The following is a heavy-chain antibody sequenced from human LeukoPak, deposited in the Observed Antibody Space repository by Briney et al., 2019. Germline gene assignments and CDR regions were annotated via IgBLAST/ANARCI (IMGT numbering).Heavy chain of an antibody. D-gene: IGHD1-26*01. CDR3: ATTLYSGIYGDAFDI. CDR1: GYSFTTYW. CDR2: IYSGDSET. Sequence: GESLKISCQGSGYSFTTYWIGWVRQMPGKGLEWKGIIYSGDSETRYSPSFQGQVTISADKSISTAYLQWSSLKASDTAMYYCATTLYSGIYGDAFDIWGQGTMVAVSS. J-gene: IGHJ3*02. V-gene: IGHV5-51*01.